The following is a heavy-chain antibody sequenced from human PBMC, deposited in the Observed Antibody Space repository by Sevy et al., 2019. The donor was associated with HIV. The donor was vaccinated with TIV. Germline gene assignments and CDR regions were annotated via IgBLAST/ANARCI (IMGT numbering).Heavy chain of an antibody. CDR3: ARGRVGATTSYYFDY. D-gene: IGHD1-26*01. V-gene: IGHV3-33*01. CDR2: IWHDGSQK. CDR1: GFTFSSYA. J-gene: IGHJ4*02. Sequence: GGSLRLSCAASGFTFSSYAMHWVRQAPGKGLEWVGFIWHDGSQKYYADSVRGRFTFSRDNSKNPLFLQVSSLGAEDTAVYYCARGRVGATTSYYFDYWGQGTLVTVSS.